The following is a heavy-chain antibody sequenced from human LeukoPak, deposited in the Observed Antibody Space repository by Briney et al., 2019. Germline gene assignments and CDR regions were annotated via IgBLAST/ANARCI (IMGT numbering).Heavy chain of an antibody. CDR1: GGTFSSYA. Sequence: SVKVSCKASGGTFSSYAISWVRQAPGQGLEWMGGIIPIFGTANYAQKFQGRVTITADESTSTAYMELSSLRSEGTAVYYCARVRSPPTYYYDSSGSYGMDVWGQGTTVTVSS. V-gene: IGHV1-69*13. D-gene: IGHD3-22*01. J-gene: IGHJ6*02. CDR3: ARVRSPPTYYYDSSGSYGMDV. CDR2: IIPIFGTA.